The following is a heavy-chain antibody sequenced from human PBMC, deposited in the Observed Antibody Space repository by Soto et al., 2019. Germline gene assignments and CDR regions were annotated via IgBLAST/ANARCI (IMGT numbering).Heavy chain of an antibody. J-gene: IGHJ5*02. Sequence: QVQLVESGGGVVQPGRSLRLSCAASGFTFSSYGMHWVRQAPGKGLEWGAVISYDGSNKYYADSVKGRFTISRDNSKNTLYLQMNSLRAEDTAVYYCAKESIWLFDPWGQGTLVTVSS. CDR3: AKESIWLFDP. D-gene: IGHD3-3*02. V-gene: IGHV3-30*18. CDR1: GFTFSSYG. CDR2: ISYDGSNK.